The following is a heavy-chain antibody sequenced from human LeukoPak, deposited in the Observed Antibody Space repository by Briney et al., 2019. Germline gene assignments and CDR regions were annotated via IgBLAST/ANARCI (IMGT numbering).Heavy chain of an antibody. CDR3: ARVRQGQLDYYFDY. J-gene: IGHJ4*02. CDR1: GLTVSSNS. D-gene: IGHD1-1*01. CDR2: IYSGGST. V-gene: IGHV3-53*01. Sequence: GGSLRLSCAASGLTVSSNSMSWVRQAPGKGLEWVSFIYSGGSTYYADSVKGRFTISRDNSKNTLYLQMNSLRAEDTAVYYCARVRQGQLDYYFDYWGQGTLVTVSS.